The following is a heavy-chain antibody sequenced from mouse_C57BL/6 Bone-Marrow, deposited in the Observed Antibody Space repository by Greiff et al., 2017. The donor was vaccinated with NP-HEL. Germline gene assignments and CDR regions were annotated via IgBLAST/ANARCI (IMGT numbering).Heavy chain of an antibody. CDR2: IDPSDSYT. Sequence: QVQLQQPGAELVKPGASVKLSCKASGYTFTSYWMQWVKQRPGQGLEWIGEIDPSDSYTTYNQKFKGKATLTVDTSSSTAYMQLSSLTSEDSAVYYCARDDGYPLYFDYWGQGTTLTVSS. V-gene: IGHV1-50*01. CDR3: ARDDGYPLYFDY. D-gene: IGHD2-3*01. CDR1: GYTFTSYW. J-gene: IGHJ2*01.